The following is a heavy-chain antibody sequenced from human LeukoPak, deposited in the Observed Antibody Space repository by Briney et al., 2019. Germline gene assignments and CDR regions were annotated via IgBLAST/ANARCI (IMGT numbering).Heavy chain of an antibody. CDR1: GGSISSSNW. J-gene: IGHJ3*02. CDR2: IYHIGST. Sequence: SETLSLTCAVSGGSISSSNWWSWVRRPPGKGLEWIGEIYHIGSTNYNPSLKSRVTISVDKSKNQFSLKLSSVTAADTAVYYCAGRYIRGDTYGFDIWGQGTMVTVSS. V-gene: IGHV4-4*02. D-gene: IGHD3-10*01. CDR3: AGRYIRGDTYGFDI.